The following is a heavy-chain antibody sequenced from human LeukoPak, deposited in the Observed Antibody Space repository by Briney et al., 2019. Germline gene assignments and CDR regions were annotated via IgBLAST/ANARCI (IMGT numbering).Heavy chain of an antibody. CDR3: ARHPYNGNFKGYFDY. CDR1: GXSISSSSYY. V-gene: IGHV4-39*01. D-gene: IGHD1-7*01. J-gene: IGHJ4*02. CDR2: IYYSETT. Sequence: PSETLSLTCTVSGXSISSSSYYWGWIRQPPGKGLEWIGSIYYSETTYYNPSLKSRVTISVDTSKTQFSLKLSSVTAADTAVYYCARHPYNGNFKGYFDYWGQGTLVTVSS.